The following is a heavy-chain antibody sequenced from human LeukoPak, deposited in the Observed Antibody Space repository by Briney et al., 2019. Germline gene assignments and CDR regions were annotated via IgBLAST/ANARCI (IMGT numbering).Heavy chain of an antibody. CDR1: GFTFSSNV. Sequence: PGGSLRLSCAASGFTFSSNVMNWVRQAPGKGLEWVSGISGSGGSTYYADSVKGRFTISRDNSKNTLYLQMNSLRAEDTAVYYCARDSNYYDRDWFDPWGQGTLVTVSS. CDR2: ISGSGGST. CDR3: ARDSNYYDRDWFDP. J-gene: IGHJ5*02. D-gene: IGHD3-22*01. V-gene: IGHV3-23*01.